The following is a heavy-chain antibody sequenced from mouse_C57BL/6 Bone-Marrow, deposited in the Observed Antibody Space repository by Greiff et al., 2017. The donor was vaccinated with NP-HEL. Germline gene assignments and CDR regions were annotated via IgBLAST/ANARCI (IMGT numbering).Heavy chain of an antibody. Sequence: EVMLVESEGGLVQPGSSMKLSCTASGFTFSDYYMAWVRQVPEKGLEWVANINYDGSSTYYLDSLKSRFIISRDNAKNILYLQMSSLKSEDTATYYCARVYSNYVGWYFDVWGTGTTVTVSS. J-gene: IGHJ1*03. CDR1: GFTFSDYY. V-gene: IGHV5-16*01. D-gene: IGHD2-5*01. CDR3: ARVYSNYVGWYFDV. CDR2: INYDGSST.